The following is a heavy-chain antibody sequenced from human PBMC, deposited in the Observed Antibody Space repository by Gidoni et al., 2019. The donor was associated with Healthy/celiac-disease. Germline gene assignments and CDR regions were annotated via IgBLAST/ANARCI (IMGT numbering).Heavy chain of an antibody. CDR2: ISSNGGST. J-gene: IGHJ4*02. V-gene: IGHV3-64*01. D-gene: IGHD5-18*01. Sequence: EVQLVESGGGLVQPGGSLRLSCAASGFTFSSYAMHWVRQAPGKGLEYVSAISSNGGSTYYANSVKGRFTISRDNSKNTLYLQMGSLRAEDMAVYYCARQLWLQYYFDYWGQGTLVTVSS. CDR3: ARQLWLQYYFDY. CDR1: GFTFSSYA.